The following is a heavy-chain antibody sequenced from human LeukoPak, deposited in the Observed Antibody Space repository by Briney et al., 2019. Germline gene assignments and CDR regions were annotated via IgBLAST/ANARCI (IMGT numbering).Heavy chain of an antibody. CDR2: ISAYNGNT. CDR3: ARDVSLGASDAFDI. V-gene: IGHV1-18*01. J-gene: IGHJ3*02. Sequence: ASVKVSCKASGYTFTSYGISWVRQAPGQGLEWMGWISAYNGNTDYAQKLQGRVTMTTDTSTSTAYMELRSLRSDDTAVYYCARDVSLGASDAFDIWGQGTMVTVSS. CDR1: GYTFTSYG.